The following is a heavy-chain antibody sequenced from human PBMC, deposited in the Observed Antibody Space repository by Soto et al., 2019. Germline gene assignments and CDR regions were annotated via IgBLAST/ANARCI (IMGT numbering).Heavy chain of an antibody. J-gene: IGHJ4*02. CDR3: AKVSSSWYAGFFDL. D-gene: IGHD6-13*01. V-gene: IGHV3-33*06. CDR2: IWSDGTNK. CDR1: GFTFSTYG. Sequence: GGSLRLSCAASGFTFSTYGMHWVRQAPGKGLEWVALIWSDGTNKYYADSVKGRFTISRDNSMNTLYLQMKNLRAEDTAVYYCAKVSSSWYAGFFDLWGQGTPVTVSS.